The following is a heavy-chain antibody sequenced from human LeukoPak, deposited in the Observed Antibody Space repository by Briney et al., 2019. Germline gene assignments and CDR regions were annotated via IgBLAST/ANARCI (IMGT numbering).Heavy chain of an antibody. CDR3: ANGYCYVRTY. J-gene: IGHJ4*02. Sequence: PGGSLRLSCAASGFTFSDYYMSWIRQAPGKGLEWLSYMSSSGSIIWYADSVKGRFTISRDNAKNSLYLQMNSLRAEDTAVYYCANGYCYVRTYWGQGTLVTVSS. CDR1: GFTFSDYY. V-gene: IGHV3-11*01. CDR2: MSSSGSII. D-gene: IGHD5-18*01.